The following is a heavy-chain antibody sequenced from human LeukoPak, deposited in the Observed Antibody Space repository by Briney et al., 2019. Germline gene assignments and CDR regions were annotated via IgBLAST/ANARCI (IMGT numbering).Heavy chain of an antibody. V-gene: IGHV3-13*04. CDR1: GFTFSSYD. J-gene: IGHJ3*02. D-gene: IGHD1-14*01. CDR2: IDAAGDT. CDR3: ARGGKPAVFDI. Sequence: GGSLRLSCAASGFTFSSYDMHWVRQATGKGLEWVSAIDAAGDTYYPGSVKGRFTISRENAKNSLYLQMNSLGAGDTAVYYCARGGKPAVFDIWGQGTKVTVSS.